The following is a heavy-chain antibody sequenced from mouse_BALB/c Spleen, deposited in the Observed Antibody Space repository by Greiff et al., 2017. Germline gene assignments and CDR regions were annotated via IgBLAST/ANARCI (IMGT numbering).Heavy chain of an antibody. Sequence: EVKLMESGGGLVKPGGSLKLSCAASGFAFSSYDMSWVRQTPEKRLEWVAYISSGGGSTYYPDTVKGRFTISRDNAKNTLYLQMSSLKSEDTAMYYCARRGDYGNYVAYWGQGTLVTVSA. CDR3: ARRGDYGNYVAY. D-gene: IGHD2-1*01. V-gene: IGHV5-12-1*01. CDR1: GFAFSSYD. CDR2: ISSGGGST. J-gene: IGHJ3*01.